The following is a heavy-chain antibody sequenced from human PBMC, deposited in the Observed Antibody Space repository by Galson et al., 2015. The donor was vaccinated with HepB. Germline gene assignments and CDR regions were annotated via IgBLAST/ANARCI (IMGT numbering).Heavy chain of an antibody. CDR1: GYSFTSYW. Sequence: QSGAEVKKPGESLKISCKGSGYSFTSYWIGWVRQMPGKGLEWMGIIYPGDSDTRYSPSFQGQVTISADKSISTAYLQWSSLKASDTAMYYCARHRALAARGYYYYYGMDVWGQGTTVTVSS. CDR3: ARHRALAARGYYYYYGMDV. V-gene: IGHV5-51*01. D-gene: IGHD6-6*01. CDR2: IYPGDSDT. J-gene: IGHJ6*02.